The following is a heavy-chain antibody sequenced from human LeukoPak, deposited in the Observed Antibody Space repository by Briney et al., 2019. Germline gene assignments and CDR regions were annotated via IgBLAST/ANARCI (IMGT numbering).Heavy chain of an antibody. V-gene: IGHV3-23*01. CDR2: ISGSGGST. D-gene: IGHD3-10*01. J-gene: IGHJ4*02. Sequence: GGSLRLSCAASGFTFSSYAMSWVRQAPGKGLEWVSAISGSGGSTYYADSVKGRFTITRDNSKNTLYLQMNSLRAEDTAVYYCAAYGSGRPFDYWGQGTLVTVSS. CDR1: GFTFSSYA. CDR3: AAYGSGRPFDY.